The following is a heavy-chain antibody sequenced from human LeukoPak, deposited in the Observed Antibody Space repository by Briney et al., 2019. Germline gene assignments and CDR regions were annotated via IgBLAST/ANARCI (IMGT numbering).Heavy chain of an antibody. Sequence: PSETLSLTRAVSGGSISSSNWWSWVRQPPGKGLEWIGEIYHSGSTNYNPSLKSRVTISVDKSKNQFSLKLSSVTAADTAVYYCAKFQTTYWYFDLWGRGTLVTVSS. CDR2: IYHSGST. D-gene: IGHD1-1*01. V-gene: IGHV4-4*02. CDR1: GGSISSSNW. CDR3: AKFQTTYWYFDL. J-gene: IGHJ2*01.